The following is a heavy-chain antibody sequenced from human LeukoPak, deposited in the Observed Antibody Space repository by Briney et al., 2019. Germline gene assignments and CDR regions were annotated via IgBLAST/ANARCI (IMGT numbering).Heavy chain of an antibody. CDR1: GGSISSSSYY. V-gene: IGHV4-39*01. D-gene: IGHD3-3*01. CDR3: ARRAYYDFWSGLYNWFDP. CDR2: IYYSGST. J-gene: IGHJ5*02. Sequence: SETLSLTCTVSGGSISSSSYYWGWIRQPPGKGLEWIGSIYYSGSTYYNPSLKSRVTISVDTSKNQFSLKLSSVTAADTAVYYCARRAYYDFWSGLYNWFDPWGQGTLVTVSS.